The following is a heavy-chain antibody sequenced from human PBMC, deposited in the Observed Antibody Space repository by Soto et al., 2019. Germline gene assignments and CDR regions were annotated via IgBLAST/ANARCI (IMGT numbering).Heavy chain of an antibody. CDR3: ARSIADRTPDGFDY. J-gene: IGHJ4*02. CDR1: GDSISSSHW. CDR2: IYHSGST. V-gene: IGHV4-4*02. D-gene: IGHD6-6*01. Sequence: SETLSLTCVVSGDSISSSHWWIWVRQPPGKGLEWIGEIYHSGSTNYNPSLKSRVTVSRDKSKNQFSLNLSSVTAADTAVYYCARSIADRTPDGFDYWGQGTLVTVS.